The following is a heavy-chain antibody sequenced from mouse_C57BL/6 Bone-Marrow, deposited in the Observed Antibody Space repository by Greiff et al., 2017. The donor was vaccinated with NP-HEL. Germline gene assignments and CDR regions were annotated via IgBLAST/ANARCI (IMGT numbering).Heavy chain of an antibody. D-gene: IGHD1-1*01. V-gene: IGHV1-50*01. Sequence: VQLQQPGAELVKPGASVKLSCKASGYTFTSSWMQWVKQRPGQGLEWIGEIDPSDSYTTYNQKFKGKATLTVDTSSSTAYMQLSSLTSEDSAVYYCASITTVVDWYFDVWGTGTTVTVSS. CDR3: ASITTVVDWYFDV. CDR1: GYTFTSSW. J-gene: IGHJ1*03. CDR2: IDPSDSYT.